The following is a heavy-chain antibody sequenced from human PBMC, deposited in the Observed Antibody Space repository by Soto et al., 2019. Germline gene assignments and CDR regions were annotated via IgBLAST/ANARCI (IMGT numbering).Heavy chain of an antibody. Sequence: SETLSLTCTVSGGSISSYYWSWIRQPPGKGLEWIGYIYYSGSTNYNPSLKSRVTISVDTSKNQFSLKLSSVTAADTAVYYCARSEYSSSTYYFDYWGQGTLVTVSS. CDR3: ARSEYSSSTYYFDY. CDR1: GGSISSYY. D-gene: IGHD6-6*01. V-gene: IGHV4-59*08. CDR2: IYYSGST. J-gene: IGHJ4*02.